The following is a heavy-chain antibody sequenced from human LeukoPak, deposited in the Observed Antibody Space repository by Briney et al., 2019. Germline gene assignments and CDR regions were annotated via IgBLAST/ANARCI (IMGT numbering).Heavy chain of an antibody. D-gene: IGHD6-13*01. CDR1: GCSFTTYW. V-gene: IGHV5-51*01. Sequence: GESLQISCQGSGCSFTTYWIAWVRQVPGKGLEWIGSIYPGDGGTRFSPSFQGRVTFSSDNSINTAYLQWSSLKASDTAMYYCARNGAAGSPNRCLNWFDPWGQGTLVTVSS. CDR3: ARNGAAGSPNRCLNWFDP. J-gene: IGHJ5*02. CDR2: IYPGDGGT.